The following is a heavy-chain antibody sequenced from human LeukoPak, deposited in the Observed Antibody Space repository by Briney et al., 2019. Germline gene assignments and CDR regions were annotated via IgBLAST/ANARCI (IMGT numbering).Heavy chain of an antibody. CDR3: ARTIIAAAEPWAFDI. Sequence: SETLSLPCTVSGRSISSYYWIWIRQPPGKGLEWIGYIYYSGSTNYNPPLKSRVTISVDTSKNQFSLKLSSVTAADTAVYYCARTIIAAAEPWAFDIWGQGTMVTVSS. CDR2: IYYSGST. CDR1: GRSISSYY. J-gene: IGHJ3*02. D-gene: IGHD6-13*01. V-gene: IGHV4-59*01.